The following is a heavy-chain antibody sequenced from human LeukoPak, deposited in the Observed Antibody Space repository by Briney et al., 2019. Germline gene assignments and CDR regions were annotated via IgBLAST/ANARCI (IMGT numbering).Heavy chain of an antibody. V-gene: IGHV1-18*01. CDR2: ISAYNGNT. J-gene: IGHJ4*02. Sequence: ASVKVSCKTSGYTFTTYGISWVRQAPGQGLEWMGWISAYNGNTNYAQKLQGRVTMTTDTSTSTAYMELRSLRSDDTAVYYCARPYYYDSSGYYNYWGQGTLVTVSS. D-gene: IGHD3-22*01. CDR1: GYTFTTYG. CDR3: ARPYYYDSSGYYNY.